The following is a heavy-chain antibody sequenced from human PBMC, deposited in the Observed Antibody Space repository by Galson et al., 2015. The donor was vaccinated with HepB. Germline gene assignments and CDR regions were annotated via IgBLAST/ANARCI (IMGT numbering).Heavy chain of an antibody. CDR1: GDTFSSYA. D-gene: IGHD2-21*02. CDR2: IIPVFGRT. V-gene: IGHV1-69*06. Sequence: SVKVSCKASGDTFSSYAITWVRQAPGQGLEWVGGIIPVFGRTNYAQRFQGRVTITADKSTNTVYMEMTSLRSEDTAVYFCATGGDCYCGSCSGRFCGLVTLVSVSS. J-gene: IGHJ4*02. CDR3: ATGGDCYCGSCSGRF.